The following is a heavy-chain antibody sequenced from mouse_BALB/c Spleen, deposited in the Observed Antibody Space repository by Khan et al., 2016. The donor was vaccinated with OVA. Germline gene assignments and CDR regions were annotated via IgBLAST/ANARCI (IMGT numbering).Heavy chain of an antibody. J-gene: IGHJ2*01. V-gene: IGHV3-2*02. CDR2: ISYSGST. CDR1: GYSITSDYA. CDR3: ARSIMAN. Sequence: VQLKESGPGLVKPSQSLSLTCTVTGYSITSDYAWNWIRQFPGNKLEWTGYISYSGSTSYNPSLKSRISITRDTSKNQFFLQLNSVTTEDTATYYCARSIMANWGQGTTLTVSS.